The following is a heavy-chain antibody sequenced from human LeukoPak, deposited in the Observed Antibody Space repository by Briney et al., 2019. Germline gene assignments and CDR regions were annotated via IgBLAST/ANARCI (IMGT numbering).Heavy chain of an antibody. CDR3: AREADTYYDFWSGP. Sequence: PSQTLSLTCTVSGGSISSGGYYWSWIRQPPGKGLEWIGYIYHSGSTYYNPSLKSRVIISVDRSKNQFSLKLSSVTAADTAVYYCAREADTYYDFWSGPWGQGTLVTVSS. V-gene: IGHV4-30-2*01. CDR2: IYHSGST. D-gene: IGHD3-3*01. CDR1: GGSISSGGYY. J-gene: IGHJ5*02.